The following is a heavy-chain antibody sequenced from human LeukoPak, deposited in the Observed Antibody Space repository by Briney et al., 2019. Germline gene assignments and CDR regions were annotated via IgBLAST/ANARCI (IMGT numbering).Heavy chain of an antibody. D-gene: IGHD3-22*01. J-gene: IGHJ4*02. V-gene: IGHV4-34*01. CDR3: ARDYYDSSGWGPLFVY. Sequence: SETLSLTCAVSGGSFSGYYWSWIRQPPGKGLEWIGEINHSGSTNYNPSLKSRVTISVDTSKNQFSLKLSSVTAADTAVYYCARDYYDSSGWGPLFVYWGQGTLVTVSS. CDR2: INHSGST. CDR1: GGSFSGYY.